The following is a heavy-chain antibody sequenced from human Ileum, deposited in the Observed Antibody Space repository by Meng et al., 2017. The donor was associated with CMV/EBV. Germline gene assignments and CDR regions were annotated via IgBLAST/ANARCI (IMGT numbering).Heavy chain of an antibody. D-gene: IGHD6-6*01. V-gene: IGHV3-11*04. J-gene: IGHJ4*02. CDR2: ISSSGSTI. Sequence: GESLKISCAASGFTFSDYYMSWIRQAPGKGLEWVSYISSSGSTIYYADSVKGRFTISRDNAKNSLFLQMNSLRADDTAVYYCARVYSSSSGKAADYWGQGTLVTVSS. CDR3: ARVYSSSSGKAADY. CDR1: GFTFSDYY.